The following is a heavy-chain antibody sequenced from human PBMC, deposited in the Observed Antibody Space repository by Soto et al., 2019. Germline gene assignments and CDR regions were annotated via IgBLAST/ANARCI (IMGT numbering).Heavy chain of an antibody. V-gene: IGHV4-61*01. J-gene: IGHJ4*02. CDR2: IYYSGST. Sequence: SETLSLTCTVSGGSVSSGSYYWSWIRQPPGKGLEWIGYIYYSGSTNYNPSLKSRVTISVDTSKNQFSLKLSSVTAADTAVYYCASRGGETTVDYWGQGTLVTVSS. CDR3: ASRGGETTVDY. CDR1: GGSVSSGSYY. D-gene: IGHD4-4*01.